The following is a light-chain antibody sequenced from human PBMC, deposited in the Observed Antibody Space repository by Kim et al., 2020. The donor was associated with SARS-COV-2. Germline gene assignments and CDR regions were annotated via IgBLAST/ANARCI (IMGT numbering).Light chain of an antibody. CDR2: AAS. J-gene: IGKJ1*01. Sequence: ASVGDRVTITCRSSQDIGNDLGWYQQKPGKAPKLLIYAASSLQSGVPSRFSGSGSGTDFTLTINSLQPEDFATYYCLQDYNYPWTFGQGTKVDIK. V-gene: IGKV1-6*01. CDR3: LQDYNYPWT. CDR1: QDIGND.